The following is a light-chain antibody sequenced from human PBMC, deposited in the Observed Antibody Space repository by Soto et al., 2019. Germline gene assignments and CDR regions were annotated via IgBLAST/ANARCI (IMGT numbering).Light chain of an antibody. CDR3: QQYNYWPRT. Sequence: EIVMTQSPATLSVSPGERATPPGRAGQPFASTLAWYQQKRGQAPRLLIYDASTRATGIPARFSGSGSGTDFTLTISSLQSEDFALYYCQQYNYWPRTFGQGSKLEIK. J-gene: IGKJ2*01. CDR2: DAS. CDR1: QPFAST. V-gene: IGKV3D-15*01.